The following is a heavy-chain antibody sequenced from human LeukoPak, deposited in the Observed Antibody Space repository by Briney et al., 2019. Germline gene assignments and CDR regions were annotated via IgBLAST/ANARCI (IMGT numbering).Heavy chain of an antibody. CDR2: IIPIFGTA. J-gene: IGHJ4*02. Sequence: SVKVSCKASGGTFSSYAISWVRQAPGQGLEWMGGIIPIFGTANYARKFQGRVTITADESTSTAYMELSSLRSEDTAVYYCAGGYYGSGSLDYWGQGTLVTVSS. D-gene: IGHD3-10*01. CDR3: AGGYYGSGSLDY. CDR1: GGTFSSYA. V-gene: IGHV1-69*01.